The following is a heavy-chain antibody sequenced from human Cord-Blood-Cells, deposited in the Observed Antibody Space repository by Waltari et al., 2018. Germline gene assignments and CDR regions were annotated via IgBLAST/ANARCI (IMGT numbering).Heavy chain of an antibody. CDR1: GGSISSYY. CDR2: IYYSGST. CDR3: ARGSGYYGSGSYWVY. J-gene: IGHJ4*02. D-gene: IGHD3-10*01. Sequence: QVQLQESGPGLVKPSETLSLTCTVSGGSISSYYWSWIRPPPGKGLEWIGYIYYSGSTNYNPSLKSRVTISVDTSKNQFSLKLSSVTAADTAVYYCARGSGYYGSGSYWVYWGQGTLVTVSS. V-gene: IGHV4-59*01.